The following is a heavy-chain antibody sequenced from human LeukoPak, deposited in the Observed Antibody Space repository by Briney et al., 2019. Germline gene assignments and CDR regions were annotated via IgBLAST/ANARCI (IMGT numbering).Heavy chain of an antibody. CDR1: GFTFSDYY. D-gene: IGHD2-2*01. CDR2: ISSSGSTI. V-gene: IGHV3-11*04. CDR3: AKDTYCSSTSCGSRNPR. J-gene: IGHJ4*02. Sequence: GGSLRLSCAASGFTFSDYYMSWIRQAPGKGLEWVSYISSSGSTIYYADSVKGRFTISRDNAKNTLYLQMNSLRAEDTAVYYCAKDTYCSSTSCGSRNPRWGQGTLVTVSS.